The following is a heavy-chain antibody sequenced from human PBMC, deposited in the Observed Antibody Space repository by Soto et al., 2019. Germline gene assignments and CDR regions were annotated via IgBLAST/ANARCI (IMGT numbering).Heavy chain of an antibody. J-gene: IGHJ4*02. CDR3: TTDLSPYIVVVPAAGMDV. Sequence: PGGSLRLSCAASGFTFSNAWMSWVRQAPGKGLEWVGRIKSKTDGGTTDYAAPVKGRFTISRDDSKNTLYLQMNSLKTEDTAVYYCTTDLSPYIVVVPAAGMDVWGQGTLVTVSS. D-gene: IGHD2-2*01. V-gene: IGHV3-15*01. CDR2: IKSKTDGGTT. CDR1: GFTFSNAW.